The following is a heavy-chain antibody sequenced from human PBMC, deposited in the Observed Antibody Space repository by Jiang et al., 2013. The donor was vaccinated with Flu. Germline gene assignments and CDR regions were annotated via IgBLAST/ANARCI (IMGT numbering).Heavy chain of an antibody. D-gene: IGHD3-22*01. Sequence: VQLVESGGGLVKPGGSLRLSCAASGFTFSFYSMNWVRQAPGKGLEWISSISSGSSYIYYADSVKGRFTISRDNAKNSLYLQMNSLRAEDTAVYYCATTYYHGSSGYLPGAFDIWGQGTMVTVSS. CDR2: ISSGSSYI. J-gene: IGHJ3*02. CDR1: GFTFSFYS. CDR3: ATTYYHGSSGYLPGAFDI. V-gene: IGHV3-21*01.